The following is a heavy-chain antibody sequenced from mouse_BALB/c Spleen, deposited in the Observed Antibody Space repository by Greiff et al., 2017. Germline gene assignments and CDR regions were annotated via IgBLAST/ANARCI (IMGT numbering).Heavy chain of an antibody. V-gene: IGHV3-2*02. D-gene: IGHD1-1*01. J-gene: IGHJ3*01. CDR3: ARSAPYYYGSLPWFAY. Sequence: EVKLVESGPGLVKPSQSLSLTCTVTGYSITSDYAWNWIRQFPGNKLEWMGYISYSGSTSYNPSLKSRISITRDTSKNQFFLQLNSVTTEDTATYYCARSAPYYYGSLPWFAYWGQGTLVTVSA. CDR1: GYSITSDYA. CDR2: ISYSGST.